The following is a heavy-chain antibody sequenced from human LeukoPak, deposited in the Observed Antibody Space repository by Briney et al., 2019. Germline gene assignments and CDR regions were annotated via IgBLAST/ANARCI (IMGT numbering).Heavy chain of an antibody. CDR2: ISGSGGNT. J-gene: IGHJ3*02. CDR3: AKGRDGYNYHAFDI. V-gene: IGHV3-23*01. Sequence: GGSLRLSCAASGLTFSSYAMSWVRQAPGKGLEWVSAISGSGGNTYYADSVKGRFTISRDNSKNTLYLQMNSLRAEDTAVYYCAKGRDGYNYHAFDIWGQGTMVTVSS. D-gene: IGHD5-24*01. CDR1: GLTFSSYA.